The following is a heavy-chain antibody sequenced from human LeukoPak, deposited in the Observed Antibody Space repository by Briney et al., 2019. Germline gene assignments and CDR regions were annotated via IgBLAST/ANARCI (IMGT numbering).Heavy chain of an antibody. J-gene: IGHJ3*02. D-gene: IGHD2/OR15-2a*01. V-gene: IGHV3-30-3*01. CDR1: GFTFSSYA. CDR2: ISYDGSNK. CDR3: AKETLIVSDAFDI. Sequence: PGRSLRLSCAASGFTFSSYAMHWVRQAPGKGLEWVAVISYDGSNKYYADSVKGRFTISRDNSKNTLYLQMNSLRAEDTAVYYCAKETLIVSDAFDIWGQGTMVTVSS.